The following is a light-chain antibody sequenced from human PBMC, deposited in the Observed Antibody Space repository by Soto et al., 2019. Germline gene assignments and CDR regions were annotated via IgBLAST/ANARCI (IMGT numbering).Light chain of an antibody. CDR1: QSVGSNY. J-gene: IGKJ1*01. CDR2: GAS. Sequence: EIVLTQSPGTLSLSPGERATLSCRASQSVGSNYLAWYQQKPGQAPRLLIYGASSRATGIPDRFSGSGSGTDFSLTISRLEPEDFAVYYCQEHGSSLWTFGQGTKVEIK. V-gene: IGKV3-20*01. CDR3: QEHGSSLWT.